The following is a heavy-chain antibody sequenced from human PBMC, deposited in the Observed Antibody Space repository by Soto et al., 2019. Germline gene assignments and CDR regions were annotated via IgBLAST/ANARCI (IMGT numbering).Heavy chain of an antibody. CDR1: GYIFTSYG. V-gene: IGHV1-18*01. J-gene: IGHJ6*02. D-gene: IGHD3-16*01. CDR2: INTYNGNT. CDR3: AMVDVYVTPSPQDV. Sequence: ASVKVSCKTSGYIFTSYGIAWARQAPGQGIEWMGWINTYNGNTNYAQNLQGRVTLSTDTSTSTAYMELSSLRSNDTSIYYCAMVDVYVTPSPQDVWGQGTTVTVS.